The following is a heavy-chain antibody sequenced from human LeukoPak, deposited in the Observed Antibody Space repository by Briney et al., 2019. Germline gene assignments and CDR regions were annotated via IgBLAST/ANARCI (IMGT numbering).Heavy chain of an antibody. J-gene: IGHJ4*02. CDR1: GGSISSSNW. CDR2: IYHSGST. V-gene: IGHV4-4*02. CDR3: ASPRGSGWYPGY. Sequence: SETLSLTCAVSGGSISSSNWWSWVRPPPGKGLEWIGEIYHSGSTNYNPSLKSRVTIPVDKSKNQFSLKLSSVTAADTAVYYCASPRGSGWYPGYWGQGTLVTVSS. D-gene: IGHD6-19*01.